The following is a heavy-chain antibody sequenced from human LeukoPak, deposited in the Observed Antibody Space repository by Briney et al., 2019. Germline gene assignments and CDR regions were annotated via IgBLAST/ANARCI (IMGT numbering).Heavy chain of an antibody. Sequence: GGFLSLSCAASGFTFSSYAMSWVRLAPGKGLEWVSAISGSGGSTYYADSVRGRFTISRDNSKNTLYLQMNSLRAEDTAVYYCAKENDFWSERVDYWGQGTLVTVSS. J-gene: IGHJ4*02. V-gene: IGHV3-23*01. CDR3: AKENDFWSERVDY. D-gene: IGHD3-3*01. CDR2: ISGSGGST. CDR1: GFTFSSYA.